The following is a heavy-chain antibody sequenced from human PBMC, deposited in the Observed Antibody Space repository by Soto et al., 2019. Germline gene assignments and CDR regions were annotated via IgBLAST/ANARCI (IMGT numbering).Heavy chain of an antibody. CDR1: GGTFSSYA. CDR2: IIPIFGTA. CDR3: ARGAAMVVNYFDY. Sequence: ASVKVSCKASGGTFSSYAISWVRQAPGQGLEWMGGIIPIFGTANYAQKFQGRVTITADESTSTAYMELSSLRSEDTAVYYCARGAAMVVNYFDYWGQGTLVTSPQ. J-gene: IGHJ4*02. D-gene: IGHD5-18*01. V-gene: IGHV1-69*13.